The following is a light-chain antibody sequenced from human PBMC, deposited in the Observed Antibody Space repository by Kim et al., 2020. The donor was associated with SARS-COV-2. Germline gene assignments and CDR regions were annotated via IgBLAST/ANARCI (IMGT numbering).Light chain of an antibody. Sequence: ALGQTVRITCQGDSLRDYYASWYQQRAGQAPLLVAYGKNNRPSGIPGRFSASNSRNTASLTITGAQAEDEADYYCASRDSSGDRVVFGGGTQLT. CDR1: SLRDYY. CDR3: ASRDSSGDRVV. V-gene: IGLV3-19*01. J-gene: IGLJ2*01. CDR2: GKN.